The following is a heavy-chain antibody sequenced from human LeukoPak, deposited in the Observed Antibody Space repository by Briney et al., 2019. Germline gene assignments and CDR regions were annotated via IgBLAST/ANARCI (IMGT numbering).Heavy chain of an antibody. V-gene: IGHV1-24*01. J-gene: IGHJ5*02. CDR3: AAVSGHYTLLDA. D-gene: IGHD4-11*01. CDR1: GCTLDDIS. Sequence: ASVKVSCKISGCTLDDISMHWVRQPPGKGLEWMGGVDPDDGQRVYAQKFQGRVTMTEDTSTNTAYMELSRLRSEDTAVYFCAAVSGHYTLLDAWGQGALVTVST. CDR2: VDPDDGQR.